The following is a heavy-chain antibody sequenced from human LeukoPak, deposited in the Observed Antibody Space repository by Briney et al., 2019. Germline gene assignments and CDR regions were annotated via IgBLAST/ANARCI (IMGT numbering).Heavy chain of an antibody. D-gene: IGHD4-17*01. CDR1: GGSISSYY. V-gene: IGHV4-59*01. J-gene: IGHJ4*02. CDR2: IYYSGST. CDR3: ARERGTTMTNYFDY. Sequence: SETLSLTCTVSGGSISSYYWSWLRQPPGKGLEWIGYIYYSGSTNYTPSLKSRVTISVDTSKNQFSLKLSSVTAADTAVYYCARERGTTMTNYFDYWGQGTLVTVSS.